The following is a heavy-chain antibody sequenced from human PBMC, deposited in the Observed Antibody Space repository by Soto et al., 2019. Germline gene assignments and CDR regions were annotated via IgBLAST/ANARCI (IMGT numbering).Heavy chain of an antibody. D-gene: IGHD3-10*01. J-gene: IGHJ5*02. V-gene: IGHV1-8*02. CDR1: GYTFTSYG. CDR2: MNPNSGNT. CDR3: ARDYGSEGWFDP. Sequence: ASVKVSCKASGYTFTSYGISWVRQATGQGLEWMGWMNPNSGNTGYAQKFQGRVTMTRNTSISTAYMELSSLRSEDTAVYYCARDYGSEGWFDPWGQGTLVTVSS.